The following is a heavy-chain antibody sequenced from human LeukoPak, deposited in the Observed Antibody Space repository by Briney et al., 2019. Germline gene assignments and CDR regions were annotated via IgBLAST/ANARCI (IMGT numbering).Heavy chain of an antibody. CDR1: GFTFSSYG. D-gene: IGHD1-26*01. V-gene: IGHV3-30*18. Sequence: GGSLRLSCAASGFTFSSYGLHWVRQAPGKGLEWVAVISYDGSNKFYADSVNGRFTISRDNSKNTLYLQTNSLRVEDTAVYYCAKVGADWATFEYWGQGTLVTVSS. CDR3: AKVGADWATFEY. CDR2: ISYDGSNK. J-gene: IGHJ4*02.